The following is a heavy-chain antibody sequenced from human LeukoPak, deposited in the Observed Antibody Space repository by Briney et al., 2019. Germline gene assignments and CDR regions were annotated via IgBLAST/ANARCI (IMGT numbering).Heavy chain of an antibody. CDR2: ISSSGSPK. Sequence: GGSLRLSCAASGFTFYDYAMNWVRQAPGKGREGGSFISSSGSPKYYADSVKGRFTITRDNAKNSLSLQMTSLRAEDTAVYYCARDKIHDYDSSGYSRFDCWGQGTLVTVSS. CDR3: ARDKIHDYDSSGYSRFDC. D-gene: IGHD3-22*01. CDR1: GFTFYDYA. J-gene: IGHJ4*02. V-gene: IGHV3-48*03.